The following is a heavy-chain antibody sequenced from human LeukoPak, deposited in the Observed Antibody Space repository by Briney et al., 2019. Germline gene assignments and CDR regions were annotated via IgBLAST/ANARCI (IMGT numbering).Heavy chain of an antibody. V-gene: IGHV3-7*01. D-gene: IGHD2-2*01. CDR3: ARDVVSILVVPAASVDY. Sequence: GGSLRLSCAASGFTFSNAWMSWVRQAPGKGLEWVANIKQDGSEKYYVDSVKGRFTISRDNAKNSLYLQMNSLRAEDTAVYYCARDVVSILVVPAASVDYWGQGTLVTVSS. CDR2: IKQDGSEK. CDR1: GFTFSNAW. J-gene: IGHJ4*02.